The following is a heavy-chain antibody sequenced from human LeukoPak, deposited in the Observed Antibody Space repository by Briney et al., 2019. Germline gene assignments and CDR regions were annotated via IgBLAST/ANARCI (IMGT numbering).Heavy chain of an antibody. D-gene: IGHD3-3*01. CDR3: ARGKGYDFWSGYYEYYYYGMDV. J-gene: IGHJ6*02. V-gene: IGHV4-34*01. Sequence: PSETLSLTCTVSGGSISSYYWSWIRQPPGKGLEWIGEINHSGSTNYNPSLKSRVTISVDTSKNQFSLKLSSVTAADTAVYYCARGKGYDFWSGYYEYYYYGMDVWGQGTTVTVSS. CDR2: INHSGST. CDR1: GGSISSYY.